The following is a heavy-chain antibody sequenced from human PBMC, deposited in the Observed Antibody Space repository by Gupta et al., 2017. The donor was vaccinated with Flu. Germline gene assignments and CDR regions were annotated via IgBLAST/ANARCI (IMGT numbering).Heavy chain of an antibody. V-gene: IGHV1-2*02. J-gene: IGHJ5*01. CDR3: DRCISSSSGWFDG. Sequence: QRQRIQSGAEVRKPRASLKLSCRASGYTFTGYNIRWVRQAPGQGLEWMGWINPKSGGKKYGQKFQGRVTMARDTSLTTAYMAMRSLTTDDTAMYYGDRCISSSSGWFDGWGHRTMVTVSS. D-gene: IGHD6-6*01. CDR2: INPKSGGK. CDR1: GYTFTGYN.